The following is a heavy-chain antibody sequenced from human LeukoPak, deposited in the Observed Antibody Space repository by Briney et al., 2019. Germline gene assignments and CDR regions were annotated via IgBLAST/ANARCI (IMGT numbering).Heavy chain of an antibody. CDR2: IYHSGST. Sequence: PSETLSLTCTVSGYSISSGYYWGWIRQPPGKGLEWIGSIYHSGSTYYNPSLKSRVTISVDTSKNQFSLKLSSVTAADTAVYYCARGTQQLVPVSYGYWGQGTLVTVSS. V-gene: IGHV4-38-2*02. CDR3: ARGTQQLVPVSYGY. D-gene: IGHD6-13*01. J-gene: IGHJ4*02. CDR1: GYSISSGYY.